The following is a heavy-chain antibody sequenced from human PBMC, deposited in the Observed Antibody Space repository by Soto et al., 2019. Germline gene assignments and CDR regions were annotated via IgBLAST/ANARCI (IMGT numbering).Heavy chain of an antibody. V-gene: IGHV4-30-4*01. D-gene: IGHD1-1*01. J-gene: IGHJ4*02. CDR1: GASITSGDYS. Sequence: PSETLSLTCTVSGASITSGDYSWNWIRQPPGKGLEWIGYIYHTGTTYYNPSLQSRVTISVDTSKNQFSLKLSSVTAADTAVYYCARMGPQGTDHWGQGTLVTVSS. CDR2: IYHTGTT. CDR3: ARMGPQGTDH.